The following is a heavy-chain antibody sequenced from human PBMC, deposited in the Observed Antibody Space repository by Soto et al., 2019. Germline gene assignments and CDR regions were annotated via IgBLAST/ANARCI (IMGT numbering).Heavy chain of an antibody. D-gene: IGHD3-10*01. V-gene: IGHV3-48*01. Sequence: EVQLVESGGGLVQPGGSLRLSCAASGFTFSSYTMNWVRQAPGKGLEWLSYISSSSSIVFYADSVEGRFTISRDNAKKSLFLQMHSLRADDTAVYYCVRQVYVSGSEDWGHWGQGTLVTVSS. CDR2: ISSSSSIV. J-gene: IGHJ4*02. CDR3: VRQVYVSGSEDWGH. CDR1: GFTFSSYT.